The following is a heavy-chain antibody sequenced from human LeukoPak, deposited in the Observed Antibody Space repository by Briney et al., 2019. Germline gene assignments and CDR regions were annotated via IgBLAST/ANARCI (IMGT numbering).Heavy chain of an antibody. CDR2: IYHSGST. CDR3: ARSAINSSFDAFDI. CDR1: GYSISSGYY. Sequence: SETLSLTCTVSGYSISSGYYWGWIRQPPGKGLEWIGSIYHSGSTYYNPSLKSRVTISVDTSKNQFSLKLSSVTAADTAVYYCARSAINSSFDAFDIWGQGTMVTVSS. D-gene: IGHD6-13*01. J-gene: IGHJ3*02. V-gene: IGHV4-38-2*02.